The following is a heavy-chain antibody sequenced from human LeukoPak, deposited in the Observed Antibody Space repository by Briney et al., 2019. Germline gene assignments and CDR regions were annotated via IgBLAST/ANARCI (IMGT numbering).Heavy chain of an antibody. CDR3: AKGDGDFLNIDY. D-gene: IGHD4-17*01. J-gene: IGHJ4*02. Sequence: GGSLRLSCAASGFIFSGYGMTWVRQAPGKGLEWVSSISGSSGYTYYADSVKGRFTISRDNSENMLFLQMNSLTAEDTAVYYCAKGDGDFLNIDYWGQGTLVTVSS. V-gene: IGHV3-23*01. CDR1: GFIFSGYG. CDR2: ISGSSGYT.